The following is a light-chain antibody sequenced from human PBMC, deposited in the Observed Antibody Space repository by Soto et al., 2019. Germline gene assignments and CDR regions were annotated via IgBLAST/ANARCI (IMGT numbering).Light chain of an antibody. J-gene: IGKJ1*01. Sequence: AIQMTQSPSSFSASTGDRVTITCRASQGISSYLAWYRQKPGKAPKLLIYAASTLQSGVPSRFSGSGSGTDFTLTISCLQSEDFATYYCQQYYSYPRTFGQGTKVDIK. CDR2: AAS. V-gene: IGKV1-8*01. CDR1: QGISSY. CDR3: QQYYSYPRT.